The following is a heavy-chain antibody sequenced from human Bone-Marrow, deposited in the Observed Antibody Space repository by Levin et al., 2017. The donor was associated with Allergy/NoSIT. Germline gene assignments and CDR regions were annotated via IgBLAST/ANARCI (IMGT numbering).Heavy chain of an antibody. CDR3: ARGQWLPFFDY. J-gene: IGHJ4*02. V-gene: IGHV1-3*01. CDR2: INPGNGNT. Sequence: GASVKVSCKSSGSTFTSSPVHWLRQAPGQRLEWMGWINPGNGNTRYSQKFQGRVSITGDTSASTAYMELSSLRSEDTAVYYCARGQWLPFFDYWGQGTLVTVSS. D-gene: IGHD5-24*01. CDR1: GSTFTSSP.